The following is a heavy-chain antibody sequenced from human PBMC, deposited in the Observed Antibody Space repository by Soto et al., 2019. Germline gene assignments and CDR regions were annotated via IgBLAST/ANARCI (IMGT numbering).Heavy chain of an antibody. V-gene: IGHV1-3*04. J-gene: IGHJ4*02. CDR1: GYTFTNYA. CDR3: AREGAVAVNINFDY. CDR2: INTGNGKT. Sequence: ASVKVSCKASGYTFTNYAIHWVRQGPGQRLEWMGWINTGNGKTKYSQKFQGRVTISRDTYASTAYMELSSLRSEDTAVYYCAREGAVAVNINFDYWGQGTLVTVSS. D-gene: IGHD6-19*01.